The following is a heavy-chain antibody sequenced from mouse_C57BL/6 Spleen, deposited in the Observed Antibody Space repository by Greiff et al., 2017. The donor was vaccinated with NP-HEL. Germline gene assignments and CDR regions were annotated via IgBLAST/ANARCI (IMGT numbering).Heavy chain of an antibody. V-gene: IGHV2-5*01. D-gene: IGHD1-1*01. CDR3: AQNHYYGSSHWYFDV. J-gene: IGHJ1*03. CDR1: GFSLTSYG. Sequence: VKLQESGPGLVQPSQSLSITCTVSGFSLTSYGVHWVRQSPGKGLEWLGVIWRGGSTDYNAAFMSRLSITKDNSKSQVFFKMNSLQADDTAIYYCAQNHYYGSSHWYFDVWGTGTTVTVSS. CDR2: IWRGGST.